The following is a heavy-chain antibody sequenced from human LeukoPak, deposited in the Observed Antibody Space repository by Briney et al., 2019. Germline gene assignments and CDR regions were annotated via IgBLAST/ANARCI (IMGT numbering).Heavy chain of an antibody. CDR3: ATHKRDDSSGYYRDYYYYYMDV. V-gene: IGHV1-18*01. CDR2: ISAYNGNT. CDR1: GYTFTSYG. D-gene: IGHD3-22*01. Sequence: ASVKVSCKASGYTFTSYGISWVRQAPGQGLEWMGWISAYNGNTNYAQKLQGRVTMTTDTSTSTAYMELRSLRSDDTAVYYCATHKRDDSSGYYRDYYYYYMDVWGKGTTVTISS. J-gene: IGHJ6*03.